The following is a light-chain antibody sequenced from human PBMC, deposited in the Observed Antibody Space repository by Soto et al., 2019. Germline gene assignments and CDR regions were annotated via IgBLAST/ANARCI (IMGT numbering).Light chain of an antibody. V-gene: IGKV3-20*01. CDR2: GAS. CDR3: QQYGSSPTWT. Sequence: EIVLTQSPGTLSLSPGERATLSCRASQSIRSNYVAWYQQKPGQAPRLLIYGASSRATGIPDRFSGSGSGTDFTLTISRLEPEDFAVYYCQQYGSSPTWTFGQGTKVDIK. J-gene: IGKJ1*01. CDR1: QSIRSNY.